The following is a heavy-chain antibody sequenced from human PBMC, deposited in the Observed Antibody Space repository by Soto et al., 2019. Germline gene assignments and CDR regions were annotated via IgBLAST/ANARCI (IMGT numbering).Heavy chain of an antibody. CDR3: ARDPTYYDILTGYYIGLFGY. CDR1: GFTFSSYA. V-gene: IGHV3-30-3*01. J-gene: IGHJ4*02. Sequence: QVQLVESGGGVVQPGRSLRLSCAASGFTFSSYAMHWVRQAPGKGLEWVAVISYDGSNKYYADSVKGRFTISRDNSKNTLYLQMNSLRAEDTAVYYCARDPTYYDILTGYYIGLFGYWGQGTLVTVSS. CDR2: ISYDGSNK. D-gene: IGHD3-9*01.